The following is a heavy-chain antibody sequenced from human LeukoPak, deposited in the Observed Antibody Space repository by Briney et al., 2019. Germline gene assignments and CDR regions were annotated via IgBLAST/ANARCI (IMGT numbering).Heavy chain of an antibody. V-gene: IGHV3-53*01. CDR1: GFAVSNSR. Sequence: GGSLRLSCAASGFAVSNSRMTWVRQAPGKGLEWLSIIYSDDSTYYPDSVKGRFTIYRDNSKNTVYLQLNSLRAEDTAVYYCAKKVVIPGSDYFDSWGQGTLVTVSS. D-gene: IGHD3-22*01. CDR3: AKKVVIPGSDYFDS. CDR2: IYSDDST. J-gene: IGHJ4*02.